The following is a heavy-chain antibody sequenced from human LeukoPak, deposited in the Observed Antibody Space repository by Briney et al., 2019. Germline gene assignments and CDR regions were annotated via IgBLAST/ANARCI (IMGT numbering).Heavy chain of an antibody. CDR2: INAANGNT. CDR3: ARAPYYYYYMDV. Sequence: GASVKVSCKASGYTFTSYAMHWVRQAPGQRLEWMGWINAANGNTKYSQEFQGRVTITRDTSATTAYMELSSLRSEDMAVYYCARAPYYYYYMDVWGTGTTVSVSS. V-gene: IGHV1-3*03. CDR1: GYTFTSYA. J-gene: IGHJ6*03.